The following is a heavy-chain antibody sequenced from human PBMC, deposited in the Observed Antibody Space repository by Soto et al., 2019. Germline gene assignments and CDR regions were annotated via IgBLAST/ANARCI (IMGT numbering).Heavy chain of an antibody. Sequence: QITLKESGPTLVKPTQTLTLTCTFSGFSLSTSGVGVGWIRQPPGKALEWLALIYWNDDKRYSPSLKSRLTITKDTSKTQVVLTITNMDPVDTATYYCAHRPFYGWFDPWGQGTLVTVSS. CDR1: GFSLSTSGVG. J-gene: IGHJ5*02. CDR3: AHRPFYGWFDP. D-gene: IGHD3-10*01. CDR2: IYWNDDK. V-gene: IGHV2-5*01.